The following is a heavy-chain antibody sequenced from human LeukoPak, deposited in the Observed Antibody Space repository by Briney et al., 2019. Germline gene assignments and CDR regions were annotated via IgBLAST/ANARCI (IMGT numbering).Heavy chain of an antibody. D-gene: IGHD2-2*01. Sequence: SETLSLTCTVCGGSISSSSYYWGWIRQPPGKGLEWIGSIYYSGSTYYNPSLKSRVTISVDTSKNQFSLKLSSVTAADTAVYYCARSLRYCSSTSCLRGAFDIWGQGTMVTVSS. J-gene: IGHJ3*02. CDR3: ARSLRYCSSTSCLRGAFDI. CDR2: IYYSGST. V-gene: IGHV4-39*01. CDR1: GGSISSSSYY.